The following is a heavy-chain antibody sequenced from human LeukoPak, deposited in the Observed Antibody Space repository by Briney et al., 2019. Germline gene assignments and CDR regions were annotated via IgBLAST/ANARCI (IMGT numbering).Heavy chain of an antibody. CDR3: ARDFSSSYCSGGSCYSGDY. D-gene: IGHD2-15*01. V-gene: IGHV1-2*06. Sequence: ASVKVSCKASGYTFTGYYMHWVRQAPGRGLEWMGRINPNSGGTNYAQKFQGRVTMTRDTSISTAYMELSRLRSDDTAVYYCARDFSSSYCSGGSCYSGDYWGQGTLVTVSS. CDR1: GYTFTGYY. J-gene: IGHJ4*02. CDR2: INPNSGGT.